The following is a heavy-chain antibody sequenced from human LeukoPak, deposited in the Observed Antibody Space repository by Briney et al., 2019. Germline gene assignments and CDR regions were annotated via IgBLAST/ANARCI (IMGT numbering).Heavy chain of an antibody. CDR3: ARGASGAPALNWFDP. CDR1: GGTFSSYA. CDR2: IIPIFGTA. V-gene: IGHV1-69*13. J-gene: IGHJ5*02. Sequence: SVKVSCKASGGTFSSYAISWVRQAPGQGLEWMGGIIPIFGTANYAQKFQGRVTITADESTSTAYMELSSLRSEDTAVYYCARGASGAPALNWFDPWGQGTLVPVSS. D-gene: IGHD1-26*01.